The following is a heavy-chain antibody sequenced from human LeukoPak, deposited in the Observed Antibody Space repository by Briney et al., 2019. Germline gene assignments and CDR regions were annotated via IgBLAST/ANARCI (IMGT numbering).Heavy chain of an antibody. D-gene: IGHD2-2*01. CDR2: ISGSGGST. CDR1: GLTFSSYD. CDR3: AKDFSSTSYFYDDAFDI. V-gene: IGHV3-23*01. Sequence: GRSLRLSCAASGLTFSSYDMSWDRQAPGKGLEWVSIISGSGGSTYYADSVKGRFTISRDNSKNTLYLQMNSLRAEDTAVYYCAKDFSSTSYFYDDAFDIWGRGTMVTVSS. J-gene: IGHJ3*02.